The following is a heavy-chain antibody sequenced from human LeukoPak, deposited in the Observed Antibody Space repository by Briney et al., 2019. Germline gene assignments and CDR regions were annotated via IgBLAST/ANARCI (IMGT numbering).Heavy chain of an antibody. CDR3: ARASWLLDPGGDDY. V-gene: IGHV1-18*04. CDR1: GYTFTSYG. D-gene: IGHD3-22*01. CDR2: ISAYNGNT. Sequence: GASVKVSCKASGYTFTSYGISWVRQAPGQGLEWMGWISAYNGNTNYAQKVQGRVTMTTDTSTSTAYMELRSLRSDDTAVYYCARASWLLDPGGDDYWGQGTLVTVSS. J-gene: IGHJ4*02.